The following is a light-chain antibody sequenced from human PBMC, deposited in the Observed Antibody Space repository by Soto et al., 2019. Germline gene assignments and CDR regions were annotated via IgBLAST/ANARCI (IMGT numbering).Light chain of an antibody. J-gene: IGLJ1*01. CDR2: DVS. V-gene: IGLV2-14*03. CDR1: SSDVGGYNY. CDR3: CSYTTSNTRQIV. Sequence: QSVLTQPASVSGSPGQSITISCTGTSSDVGGYNYVSWYQHHPGKAPKLMIYDVSNRPSGVSNRFSGSKSGNTASLTISGLQPEDEADYYCCSYTTSNTRQIVFXTGTKVTV.